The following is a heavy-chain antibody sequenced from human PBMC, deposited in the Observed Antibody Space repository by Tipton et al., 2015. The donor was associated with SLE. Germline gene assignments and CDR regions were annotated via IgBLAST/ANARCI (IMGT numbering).Heavy chain of an antibody. CDR1: DGSISSGGYY. D-gene: IGHD3-16*01. V-gene: IGHV4-31*03. CDR3: AGAVCRNYFDY. Sequence: TLSLTCTVSDGSISSGGYYWSWIRQHPGKGLEWIGYIYYSGSTYYNPSLKSRVTISVDTSKNQFSLKLSSVTAADTAVYYCAGAVCRNYFDYWGQGTLVTVSS. J-gene: IGHJ4*02. CDR2: IYYSGST.